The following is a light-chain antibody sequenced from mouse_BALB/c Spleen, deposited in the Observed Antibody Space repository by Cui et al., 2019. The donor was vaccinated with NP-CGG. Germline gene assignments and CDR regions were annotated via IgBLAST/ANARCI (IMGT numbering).Light chain of an antibody. V-gene: IGLV1*01. Sequence: QAVVTHQDALTTSPGETVTLTCRSSTGTVTTSNYANWVQEKPDHLFTGLIGGTKNRAPGVPARFSGSLIGDKAALTITGAQTEDEAIYFCALWYSNHWVFGGGTKLTVL. CDR1: TGTVTTSNY. J-gene: IGLJ1*01. CDR2: GTK. CDR3: ALWYSNHWV.